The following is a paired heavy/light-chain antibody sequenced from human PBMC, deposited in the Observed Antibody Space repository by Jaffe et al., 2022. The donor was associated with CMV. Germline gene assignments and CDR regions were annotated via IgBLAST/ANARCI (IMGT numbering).Light chain of an antibody. V-gene: IGKV1-39*01. CDR1: QSISNF. J-gene: IGKJ2*01. Sequence: DIQLTQSPSSLSASIGDRVTITCRASQSISNFLNWYQQIPGKAPKLLIYGASSLQSGVPSRFSGSGSGTDFTLTISSLQPEDFATYYCQQSYSTPPFTFGQGTKLETK. CDR3: QQSYSTPPFT. CDR2: GAS.
Heavy chain of an antibody. J-gene: IGHJ5*01. Sequence: QLQLQESGPGLVKPSETLSLTCTVSGGSINSSSYYWGWIRQPPGKGLEWIGSIYYSGNTYYHPSLNSRVSISVDTPRNQFSLKLSSVTAADTAIYYCARHTATVTTRWFDSWGQGTLVTVSS. CDR3: ARHTATVTTRWFDS. CDR2: IYYSGNT. D-gene: IGHD4-17*01. V-gene: IGHV4-39*01. CDR1: GGSINSSSYY.